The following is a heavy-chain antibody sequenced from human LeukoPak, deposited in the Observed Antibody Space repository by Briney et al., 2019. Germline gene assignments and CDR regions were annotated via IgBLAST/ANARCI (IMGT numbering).Heavy chain of an antibody. CDR1: GFTFSSYA. D-gene: IGHD2-21*02. CDR2: ISGSGGST. V-gene: IGHV3-23*01. Sequence: PGGSLRLSCAASGFTFSSYAMNWVRQAPGKGLEWVSGISGSGGSTYYADSVKGRSTISRDNSKNTLHLQMDSLRAEDTAVYYCAKKVTSHMDVWGNGTTVTVSS. CDR3: AKKVTSHMDV. J-gene: IGHJ6*04.